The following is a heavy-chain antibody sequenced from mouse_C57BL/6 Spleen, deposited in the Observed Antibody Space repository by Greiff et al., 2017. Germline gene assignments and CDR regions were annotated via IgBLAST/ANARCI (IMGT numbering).Heavy chain of an antibody. CDR2: IDPSDSET. V-gene: IGHV1-52*01. CDR1: GYTFTSSW. D-gene: IGHD3-2*02. J-gene: IGHJ4*01. CDR3: ARDSSGHGAMDY. Sequence: QVQLQQPGAKLVRPGSSVKLSCKASGYTFTSSWLHWVKQRPIQGLEWIGNIDPSDSETHYNQKFKDKATLTVDKSSSTAYRHVSSLTSEDSAVYYGARDSSGHGAMDYWGQGTSVTVSS.